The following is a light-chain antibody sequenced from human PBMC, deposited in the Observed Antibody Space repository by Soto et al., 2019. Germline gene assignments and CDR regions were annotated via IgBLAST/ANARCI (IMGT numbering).Light chain of an antibody. V-gene: IGLV2-14*01. CDR3: TSYTDHSPFFV. CDR1: SSDVGGYNY. J-gene: IGLJ1*01. CDR2: EVS. Sequence: QSALTQPASVSGSPGQSITISCTGTSSDVGGYNYVSWYQHHPGKVPKLIISEVSNRPSGVSHRFSGSKSGNTASLLISGLQAEDDAYYYCTSYTDHSPFFVCGSGTKVTVL.